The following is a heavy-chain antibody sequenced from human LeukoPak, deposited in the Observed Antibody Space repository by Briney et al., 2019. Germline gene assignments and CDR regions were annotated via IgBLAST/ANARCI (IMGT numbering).Heavy chain of an antibody. D-gene: IGHD3-22*01. CDR2: ISGSGGST. CDR1: GFTFSSYA. J-gene: IGHJ4*02. CDR3: AKDYGFYYDSSGYRIFDY. Sequence: GGSLRLSCAASGFTFSSYAMSWVRQAPGKGLEWVSAISGSGGSTFYADSVKGRFTISRDNSKDTLYLQMNSLRAEDTALYYCAKDYGFYYDSSGYRIFDYWGQGTLVTVSS. V-gene: IGHV3-23*01.